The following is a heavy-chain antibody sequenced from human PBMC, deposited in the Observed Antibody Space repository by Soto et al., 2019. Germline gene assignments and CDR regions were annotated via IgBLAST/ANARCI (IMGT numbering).Heavy chain of an antibody. J-gene: IGHJ6*02. CDR2: ISSSSSYI. V-gene: IGHV3-21*01. D-gene: IGHD4-17*01. Sequence: GGSRRLSWAASGFTFSSYIMNWVRQAPGKGLEWVSSISSSSSYIYYADSVKGRFTISRDNAKNSLYLQMNSLRAEDTAVYYCARDPTTVANYYYYGMDVRGQGTTVTVSS. CDR1: GFTFSSYI. CDR3: ARDPTTVANYYYYGMDV.